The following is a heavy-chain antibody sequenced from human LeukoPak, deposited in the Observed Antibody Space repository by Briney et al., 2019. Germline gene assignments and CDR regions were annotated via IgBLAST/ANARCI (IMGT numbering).Heavy chain of an antibody. Sequence: SVKVSCKASGGTFSSYAISWVRQAPGQGLEWMGGIIPIFGTANYAQRSQGRVTITADESTSTAYMELSSLRSEDTAVYYCARGGWTASWNYFNWGQGTLVTVSS. CDR1: GGTFSSYA. CDR2: IIPIFGTA. CDR3: ARGGWTASWNYFN. V-gene: IGHV1-69*13. D-gene: IGHD1-7*01. J-gene: IGHJ4*02.